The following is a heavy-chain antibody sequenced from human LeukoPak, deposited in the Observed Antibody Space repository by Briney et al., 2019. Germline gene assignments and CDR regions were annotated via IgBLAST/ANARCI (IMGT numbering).Heavy chain of an antibody. CDR3: ARVSRGNYYFDY. Sequence: HPGGSLRLSCAASGFTFDDYTMHWVRQAPGKGLEWVSLISWDGGSTYYADSVKGRFTISRDNAKNTLYLQMNSLRAEDTAVYYCARVSRGNYYFDYWGPGTLVTVSS. CDR1: GFTFDDYT. CDR2: ISWDGGST. V-gene: IGHV3-43*01. J-gene: IGHJ4*02.